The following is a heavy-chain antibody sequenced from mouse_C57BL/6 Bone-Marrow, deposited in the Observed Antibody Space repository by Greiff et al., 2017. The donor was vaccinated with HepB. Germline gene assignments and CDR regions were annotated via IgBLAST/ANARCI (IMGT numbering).Heavy chain of an antibody. CDR3: ARGCPYYFSYCYAMDD. J-gene: IGHJ4*01. V-gene: IGHV1-69*01. D-gene: IGHD2-10*01. CDR1: GYTFTSYW. CDR2: IDPSDSYT. Sequence: QVQLQQPGAELVMPGASVKLSCKASGYTFTSYWMHWVKQRPGQGLEWIGEIDPSDSYTNYNQKFKGKSTLTVDKSSSTAYMQLSSLTSEDSAVYYCARGCPYYFSYCYAMDDWGQGTSVTVSS.